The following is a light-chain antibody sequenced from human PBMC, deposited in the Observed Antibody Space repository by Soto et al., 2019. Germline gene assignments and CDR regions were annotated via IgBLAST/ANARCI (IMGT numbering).Light chain of an antibody. V-gene: IGKV1-27*01. Sequence: DIQMTQSPSSLSASVRDRVTITCRASQGISNYLAWYQQKPGKVPKLLIYAAATLQSGVPSRFSGSGSGTDFTLTISSLQPEDVASYYWQKYDSAPWTFGQGTKVEIK. J-gene: IGKJ1*01. CDR2: AAA. CDR3: QKYDSAPWT. CDR1: QGISNY.